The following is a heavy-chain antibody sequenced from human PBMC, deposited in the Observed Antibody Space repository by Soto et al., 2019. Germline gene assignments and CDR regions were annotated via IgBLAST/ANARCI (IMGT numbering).Heavy chain of an antibody. CDR1: GGTFSSYA. V-gene: IGHV1-69*13. Sequence: ASVKVSCKASGGTFSSYAISWVRQAPGQGLEWMGGIIPIFGTANYAQKFQGRVTITADESTSTAYVELSSLRSEDTAVYYCARDRLGSSSRGGFDYWGQGTLVTVSS. CDR2: IIPIFGTA. CDR3: ARDRLGSSSRGGFDY. J-gene: IGHJ4*02. D-gene: IGHD6-6*01.